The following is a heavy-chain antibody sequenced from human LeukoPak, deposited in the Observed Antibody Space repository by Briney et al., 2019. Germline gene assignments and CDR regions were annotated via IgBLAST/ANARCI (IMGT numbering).Heavy chain of an antibody. CDR3: ARVGALSSSWLLY. V-gene: IGHV3-48*04. Sequence: PGGSLRLSCAASGFTFSSYSMNWVRQAPGKGLEWVSSISCSATTIYYADSVKGRFTISRDNAKNSLYLQMNSLRAEDTAVYFCARVGALSSSWLLYWGQGTLVTVSS. CDR2: ISCSATTI. J-gene: IGHJ4*02. D-gene: IGHD6-13*01. CDR1: GFTFSSYS.